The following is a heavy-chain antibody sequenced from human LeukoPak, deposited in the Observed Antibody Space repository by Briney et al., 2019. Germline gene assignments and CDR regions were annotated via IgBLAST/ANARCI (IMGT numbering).Heavy chain of an antibody. CDR3: ARVGRTTHDAFDI. D-gene: IGHD4-11*01. J-gene: IGHJ3*02. Sequence: PSETLSLTCTVSGGSTSSYYWSWIRQPPGKGLEWIGYIYYSGSTNYNPSLKSRVTISVDTSKNQFSLKLSSVTAADTAVYYCARVGRTTHDAFDIWGQGTMVTVSS. V-gene: IGHV4-59*01. CDR2: IYYSGST. CDR1: GGSTSSYY.